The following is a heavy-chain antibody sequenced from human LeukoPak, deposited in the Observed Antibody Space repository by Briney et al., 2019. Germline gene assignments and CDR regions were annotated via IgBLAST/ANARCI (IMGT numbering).Heavy chain of an antibody. Sequence: PGGSLRLSCAASGFTFSSYAMSWVRQAPGKGLEWVSSISGSGGNTYYADSVKGRFTISRDNSKNTLYLQMNSLRAEDTAVYYCAKERSLGVAAASNYWGQGTLVTVSS. CDR3: AKERSLGVAAASNY. CDR2: ISGSGGNT. V-gene: IGHV3-23*01. J-gene: IGHJ4*02. D-gene: IGHD6-13*01. CDR1: GFTFSSYA.